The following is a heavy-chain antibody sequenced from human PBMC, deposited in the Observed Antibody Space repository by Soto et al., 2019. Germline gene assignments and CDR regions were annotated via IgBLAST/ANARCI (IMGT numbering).Heavy chain of an antibody. CDR3: ARDWDCGGDCYHAFDI. V-gene: IGHV4-31*03. D-gene: IGHD2-21*02. J-gene: IGHJ3*02. CDR2: IYHSGSA. Sequence: QVQLQESGPGLVKPSQTLSLTCTVSGGSIKSGIYYWSWIRQHPGKGLEWIGYIYHSGSAYYNPSLKSRVTISVDTSKNQFSLKLSSVTAADTVVYYCARDWDCGGDCYHAFDIWGQGTMVTVSS. CDR1: GGSIKSGIYY.